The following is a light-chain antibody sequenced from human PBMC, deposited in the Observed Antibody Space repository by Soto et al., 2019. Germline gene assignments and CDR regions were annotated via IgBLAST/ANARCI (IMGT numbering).Light chain of an antibody. CDR3: QQYGSSPVLT. CDR1: QSVSSSY. CDR2: GAS. Sequence: EIVLTQSPGTLSLSPGERATLSCRASQSVSSSYLAWYQQKPGQAPRLLIYGASSRATGIPDRFSGSGSGTDFTLTISRLEPEDFAVYYCQQYGSSPVLTFDGGTKVEIK. V-gene: IGKV3-20*01. J-gene: IGKJ4*01.